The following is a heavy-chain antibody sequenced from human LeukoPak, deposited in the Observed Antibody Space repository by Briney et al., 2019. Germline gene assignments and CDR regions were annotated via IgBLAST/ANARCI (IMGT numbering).Heavy chain of an antibody. CDR3: ARLTATTGFDY. D-gene: IGHD1-1*01. Sequence: GGSLRLSCAASGFPFSSYWMSWVRQAPGKGLEWVANIKKDGSDKYYVDSVKGRFTISRDNAKNSLYMQMNRLRAEDTAVYYSARLTATTGFDYCGQGPLVTVSS. CDR2: IKKDGSDK. CDR1: GFPFSSYW. J-gene: IGHJ4*02. V-gene: IGHV3-7*01.